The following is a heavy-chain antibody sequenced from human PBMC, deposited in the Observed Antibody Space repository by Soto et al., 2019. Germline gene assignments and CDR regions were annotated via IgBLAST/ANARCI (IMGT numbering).Heavy chain of an antibody. J-gene: IGHJ6*02. Sequence: GGSLRLSCAASGFTFSSYGMHCVRQAPGKVPERVAVIWRDGSNKYYTDYMKGRFTISRDNSKNTLYLQMNSLRAEDTAVYYCAREPYGSGQSYYYYYGMDVWGQGTTVTVS. CDR3: AREPYGSGQSYYYYYGMDV. D-gene: IGHD3-10*01. CDR1: GFTFSSYG. V-gene: IGHV3-33*01. CDR2: IWRDGSNK.